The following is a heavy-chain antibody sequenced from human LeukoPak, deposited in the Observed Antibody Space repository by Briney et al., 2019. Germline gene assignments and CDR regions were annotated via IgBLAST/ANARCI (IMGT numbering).Heavy chain of an antibody. D-gene: IGHD3-16*02. J-gene: IGHJ4*02. V-gene: IGHV4-34*01. CDR2: INHSGST. CDR3: ARGTYDYVWGSYRYTGPPDY. Sequence: KSSETLSLTCAVYGGSFSGYYWSWIRQPPGKGLEWIGEINHSGSTNYNPSLKSRVTISVDTSKNRFSLKLSSVTAADTAVYYCARGTYDYVWGSYRYTGPPDYWGQGTLVTVSS. CDR1: GGSFSGYY.